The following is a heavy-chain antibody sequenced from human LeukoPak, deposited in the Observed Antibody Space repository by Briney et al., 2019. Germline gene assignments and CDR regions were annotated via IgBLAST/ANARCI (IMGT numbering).Heavy chain of an antibody. V-gene: IGHV4-34*01. CDR3: ARGRTWLQGRHWFDP. CDR1: GGSSRDFSDYY. Sequence: AETLSLTCAVSGGSSRDFSDYYWSWIRQPPGKGLEWMGEINESGSTYYSPSLSNRLTISVDKSKKQFSLGLTSVTAADTAVFYCARGRTWLQGRHWFDPWGQGTLVTVSS. D-gene: IGHD5-24*01. CDR2: INESGST. J-gene: IGHJ5*02.